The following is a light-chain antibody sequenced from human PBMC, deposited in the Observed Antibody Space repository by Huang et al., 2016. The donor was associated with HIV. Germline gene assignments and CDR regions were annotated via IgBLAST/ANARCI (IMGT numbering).Light chain of an antibody. CDR1: QSVKTN. CDR2: GTS. Sequence: EIVMTQSPATLSVSPGERATLYCRASQSVKTNLAWYQQKPGQAPRLLIYGTSTRATGIPVRFSGSGSATEFSLTISSLQSDDFAVYYCQQYDKWPPGTFGQGTKLEIK. V-gene: IGKV3-15*01. J-gene: IGKJ2*02. CDR3: QQYDKWPPGT.